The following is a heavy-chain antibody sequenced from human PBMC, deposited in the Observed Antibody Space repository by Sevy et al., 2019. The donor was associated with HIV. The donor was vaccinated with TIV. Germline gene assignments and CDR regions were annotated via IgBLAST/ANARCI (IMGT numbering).Heavy chain of an antibody. J-gene: IGHJ5*02. CDR3: ARSPPVVVVPGAPSWFDP. D-gene: IGHD2-2*01. CDR2: FSESGII. CDR1: DGSFSGYY. Sequence: WETLSLTCAVHDGSFSGYYWNWIRQLPGKGLEWIGEFSESGIIYYNPSLKSRVTISVGTSKKQFSLKLNSVTAADTAVYFCARSPPVVVVPGAPSWFDPWGQGTLVTVSS. V-gene: IGHV4-34*01.